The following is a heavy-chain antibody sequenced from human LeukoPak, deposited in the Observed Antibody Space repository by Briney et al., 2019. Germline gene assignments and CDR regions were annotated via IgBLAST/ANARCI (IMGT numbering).Heavy chain of an antibody. V-gene: IGHV1-69*06. CDR3: ARDRWPVTRIQYYYYMDV. Sequence: ASVKVSCKASGYTFTSYYIHWVRQAPGQGLEWMGGIIPIYGTTNYAQKFQGRVTITADKSTSTVYMELSSLRSEDTAVYYCARDRWPVTRIQYYYYMDVWGKGTTVTVSS. CDR2: IIPIYGTT. CDR1: GYTFTSYY. D-gene: IGHD4-17*01. J-gene: IGHJ6*03.